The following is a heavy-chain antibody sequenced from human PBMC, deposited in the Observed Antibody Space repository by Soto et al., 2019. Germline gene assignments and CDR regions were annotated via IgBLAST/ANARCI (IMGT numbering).Heavy chain of an antibody. CDR3: ARGSGIVALPGELEDVKYDY. CDR2: INESGST. D-gene: IGHD1-1*01. V-gene: IGHV4-34*01. J-gene: IGHJ4*02. Sequence: QVQLQQWGAGLVKPSETLSLSCAVYGQSFSGTSWAWTRQPQGKGLEWIGEINESGSTYYNPSLKSRVTISTDTSKNQFSLKLSSVSAADTAAYFCARGSGIVALPGELEDVKYDYWGQGTLVNVSS. CDR1: GQSFSGTS.